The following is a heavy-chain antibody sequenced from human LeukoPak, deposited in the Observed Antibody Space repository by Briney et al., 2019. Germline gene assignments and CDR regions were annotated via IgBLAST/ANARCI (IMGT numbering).Heavy chain of an antibody. D-gene: IGHD6-13*01. J-gene: IGHJ4*02. CDR1: GGSISSYY. CDR3: ARAGRPIYSSSWYPFDY. CDR2: IYTSGST. V-gene: IGHV4-4*07. Sequence: SETLSLTCTVSGGSISSYYWSWIRQPTGKGPEWIGRIYTSGSTNYNPSLKSRVTMSVDTSKNQFSLKLSSVTAADTAVYYCARAGRPIYSSSWYPFDYWGQGTLVTVSS.